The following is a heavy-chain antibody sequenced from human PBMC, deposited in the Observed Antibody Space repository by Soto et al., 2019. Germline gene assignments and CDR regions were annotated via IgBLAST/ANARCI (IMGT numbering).Heavy chain of an antibody. J-gene: IGHJ6*02. V-gene: IGHV4-34*02. CDR2: VHHTGTS. Sequence: QVALQQWGAGLLKPSQTLSLTCAVYGESFNDYFWTWIRQSPGGGLEWLAEVHHTGTSYYNPSLKSRLAVSDDTSRNQFSLNLTSLTAADTATYYCARRKDSSRYFYGMDVWGQGTTVVVSS. CDR3: ARRKDSSRYFYGMDV. D-gene: IGHD6-13*01. CDR1: GESFNDYF.